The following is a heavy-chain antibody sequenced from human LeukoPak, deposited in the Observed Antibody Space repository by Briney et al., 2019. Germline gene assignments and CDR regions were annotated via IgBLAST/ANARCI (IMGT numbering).Heavy chain of an antibody. Sequence: ASVKVSCKASGYTFTSYGISWVRQAPGQGLEWMGWISAYNGNTNYAQKLQGRVTMTTDTSTSTAYMELRSLRSDDTAVYYCARGGIFGVVTPYGMDVWGQGTTVTVSS. D-gene: IGHD3-3*01. CDR2: ISAYNGNT. J-gene: IGHJ6*02. CDR1: GYTFTSYG. CDR3: ARGGIFGVVTPYGMDV. V-gene: IGHV1-18*01.